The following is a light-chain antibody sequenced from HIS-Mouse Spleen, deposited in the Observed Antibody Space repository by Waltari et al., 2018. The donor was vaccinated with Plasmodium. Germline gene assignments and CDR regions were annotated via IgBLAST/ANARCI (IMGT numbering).Light chain of an antibody. Sequence: QSALTQPPSASGSPGQSVTISCTGTSSDVGGYNYVSWYQQHPGKAPKLMIYEVSKRASGFPERFSGSKSGNTASLTVSGLQAEDEADYYCSSYAGSNNLVFGGGTKLTVL. CDR2: EVS. V-gene: IGLV2-8*01. CDR1: SSDVGGYNY. J-gene: IGLJ2*01. CDR3: SSYAGSNNLV.